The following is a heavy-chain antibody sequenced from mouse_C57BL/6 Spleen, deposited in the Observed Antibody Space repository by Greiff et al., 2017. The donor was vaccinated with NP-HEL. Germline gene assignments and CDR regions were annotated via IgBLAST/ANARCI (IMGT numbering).Heavy chain of an antibody. J-gene: IGHJ2*01. D-gene: IGHD1-1*01. CDR3: ARESPDYYGSSSFDY. Sequence: QVQLQQSGPELVKPGASVKISCKASGYAFSSSWMNWVKQRPGKGLEWIGRIYPGDGDTNYNGKFKGKATLTADKSSSTAYMQLSSLTSEDSAVYFCARESPDYYGSSSFDYWGQGTTLTVSS. CDR2: IYPGDGDT. CDR1: GYAFSSSW. V-gene: IGHV1-82*01.